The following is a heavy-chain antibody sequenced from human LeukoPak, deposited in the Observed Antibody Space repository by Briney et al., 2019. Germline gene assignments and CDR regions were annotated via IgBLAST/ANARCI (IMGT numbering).Heavy chain of an antibody. CDR3: ARDGAGIYYYYYMDV. CDR1: GFTFSDYY. Sequence: TGGSLRLSCAASGFTFSDYYMSWIRQAPGKGLEWVSYISSSGSTIYYADSVKGRFTISRDNAKNSLYLQMNSLRAEDTAVYYCARDGAGIYYYYYMDVWGKGTTVTVSS. CDR2: ISSSGSTI. J-gene: IGHJ6*03. V-gene: IGHV3-11*01.